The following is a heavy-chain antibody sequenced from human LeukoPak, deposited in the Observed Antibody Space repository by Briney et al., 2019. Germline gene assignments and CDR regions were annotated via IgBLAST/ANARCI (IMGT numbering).Heavy chain of an antibody. CDR1: GDSISNYC. D-gene: IGHD3-16*02. CDR2: ISYSGIT. CDR3: ARGLYPDDAFDI. Sequence: SETLSLTCTVSGDSISNYCWSWIRQPPGKGLEWIGYISYSGITNYNPSLKSRVTISLDTSKNHFSLKMRSVTAADTAVYYCARGLYPDDAFDIWGQGTMVTVSS. V-gene: IGHV4-59*08. J-gene: IGHJ3*02.